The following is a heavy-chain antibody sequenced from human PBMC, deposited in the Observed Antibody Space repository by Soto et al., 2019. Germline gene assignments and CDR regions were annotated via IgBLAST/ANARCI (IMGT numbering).Heavy chain of an antibody. V-gene: IGHV1-69*01. D-gene: IGHD2-2*01. CDR3: ARSQGSSTSLEIYYYYYYGMDV. CDR2: IIPISGTA. J-gene: IGHJ6*02. Sequence: QVQLLQSWAAVKKRGSSVNVSCQASGGTFSISAISWVRQAPGQGLEWRGGIIPISGTANYAQKFQGRFTITADESTSTAYMELSSLRSEDTAVYYCARSQGSSTSLEIYYYYYYGMDVWGQGSTVTVS. CDR1: GGTFSISA.